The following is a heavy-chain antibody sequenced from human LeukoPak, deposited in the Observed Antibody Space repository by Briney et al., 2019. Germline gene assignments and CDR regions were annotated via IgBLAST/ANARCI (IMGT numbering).Heavy chain of an antibody. J-gene: IGHJ3*02. CDR2: IYSGGST. Sequence: GGSLRLSCAASGFTVSSNYMSWVRQAPGRGLEWVSVIYSGGSTYYADSVKGRFTISRDNAKNSLYLQMNSLRAEDTAVYYCAREASAFDIWGQGTMVTVSS. CDR3: AREASAFDI. CDR1: GFTVSSNY. V-gene: IGHV3-66*01.